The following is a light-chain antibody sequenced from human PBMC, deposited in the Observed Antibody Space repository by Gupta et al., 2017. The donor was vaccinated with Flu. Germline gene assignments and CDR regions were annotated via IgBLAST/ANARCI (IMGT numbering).Light chain of an antibody. CDR2: AAS. Sequence: PSSLSASVGDRVTIACRASQGISNYLAWYQQKPGKVPKLLIYAASTLQSGVPSRFSGSGSGTDFTLTISSLQPEDVATYYCQKYHSAPRAFGQGTRLEIK. V-gene: IGKV1-27*01. CDR3: QKYHSAPRA. J-gene: IGKJ5*01. CDR1: QGISNY.